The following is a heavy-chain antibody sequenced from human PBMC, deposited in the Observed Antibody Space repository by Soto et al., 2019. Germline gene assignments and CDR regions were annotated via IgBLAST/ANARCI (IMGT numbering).Heavy chain of an antibody. Sequence: QVQLVESGGGVVQPGRSLRLSCAASGFTFSRYAVHWVRQAPDKGLEWVAVISSDGSSKYYADSVRGRFTIFRDNSKNTLFLQMNSLRVEDTAVYYCARSVGIDYYYYGMDVWGQGTTVTVSS. D-gene: IGHD3-3*02. V-gene: IGHV3-30-3*01. J-gene: IGHJ6*02. CDR2: ISSDGSSK. CDR3: ARSVGIDYYYYGMDV. CDR1: GFTFSRYA.